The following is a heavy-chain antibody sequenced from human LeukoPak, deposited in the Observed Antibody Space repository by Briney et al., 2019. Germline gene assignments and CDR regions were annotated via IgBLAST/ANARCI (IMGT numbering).Heavy chain of an antibody. J-gene: IGHJ4*02. V-gene: IGHV3-30-3*01. D-gene: IGHD5-18*01. CDR1: GFTFSRFA. Sequence: GRSLRLSCAASGFTFSRFAMHWVRQAPGKGLDWVAVISYDGSNKYYADSVKGRFTISRDNSKNTLYLQMNSLRAEDTAVYYCAKDLSDPVMVIDSWGQGTLVTVSS. CDR2: ISYDGSNK. CDR3: AKDLSDPVMVIDS.